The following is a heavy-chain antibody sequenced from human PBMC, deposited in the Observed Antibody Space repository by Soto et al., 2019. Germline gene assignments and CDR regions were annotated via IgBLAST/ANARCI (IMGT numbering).Heavy chain of an antibody. D-gene: IGHD3-22*01. CDR3: ASHHYYDSSGYNWFDP. V-gene: IGHV3-23*01. Sequence: EVQLLESGGGLVQPGGSLRLSCAASGFTFSSYAMSWVRQAPGKGREWVSAISGSGGSTYYADSVRGRFTISRDNSKITRYLYMNSLRADDTTVYYCASHHYYDSSGYNWFDPWGQGTLVIVSS. J-gene: IGHJ5*02. CDR2: ISGSGGST. CDR1: GFTFSSYA.